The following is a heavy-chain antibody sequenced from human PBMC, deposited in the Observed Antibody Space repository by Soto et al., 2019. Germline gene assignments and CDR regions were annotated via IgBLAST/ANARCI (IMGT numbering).Heavy chain of an antibody. CDR3: ARGGPPYSGRPDGFDY. CDR1: GFTLSDHY. D-gene: IGHD1-26*01. V-gene: IGHV3-72*01. J-gene: IGHJ4*01. CDR2: TRNKANSYTT. Sequence: GGSLRLSCAASGFTLSDHYMDWVRQAPGKGLEWVGRTRNKANSYTTEYAASVKGSLTVSRDDSKNSLYLQMNSLKTADTAVYYCARGGPPYSGRPDGFDYWGQGTLVTVSS.